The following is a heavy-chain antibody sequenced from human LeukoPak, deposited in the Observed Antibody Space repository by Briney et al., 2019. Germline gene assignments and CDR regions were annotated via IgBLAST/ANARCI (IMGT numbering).Heavy chain of an antibody. D-gene: IGHD3-3*01. CDR3: AKDRITIFGVVIADAFDI. CDR2: IRYDGSNK. Sequence: GGSLRLSCAASGFTFSSYGMHWARQAPGKGLEWVAFIRYDGSNKYYADSVKGRFTISRDNSKNTLYLQMNSLRAEDTAVYYCAKDRITIFGVVIADAFDIWGQGTMVTVSS. V-gene: IGHV3-30*02. J-gene: IGHJ3*02. CDR1: GFTFSSYG.